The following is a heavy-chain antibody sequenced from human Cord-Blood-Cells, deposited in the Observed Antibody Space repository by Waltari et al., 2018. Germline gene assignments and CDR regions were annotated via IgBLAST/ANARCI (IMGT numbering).Heavy chain of an antibody. CDR1: GGSISSHY. V-gene: IGHV4-59*11. Sequence: QVQLQESGPGLVKPSETLSLTCTVSGGSISSHYWSWIRQPPGKGLEWLGHIYYSGSTNYNPSLKSRVTISVETSKNQCSLKLSSVTAADTAVYYCARGRIAARFDYWGQGTLVTVSS. CDR3: ARGRIAARFDY. D-gene: IGHD6-6*01. J-gene: IGHJ4*02. CDR2: IYYSGST.